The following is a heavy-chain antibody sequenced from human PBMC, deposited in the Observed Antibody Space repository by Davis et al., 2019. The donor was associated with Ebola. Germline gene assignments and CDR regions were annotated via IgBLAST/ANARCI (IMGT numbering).Heavy chain of an antibody. CDR2: ISSSASYK. V-gene: IGHV3-21*05. J-gene: IGHJ4*02. D-gene: IGHD6-19*01. CDR3: AKHRSGWIDY. Sequence: GGSLRLSCAASGFTFSSYAMSWVRQAPGKGPEWVSSISSSASYKNYADSVKGRFTISRDNAKNTLYLQMNSLRAEDTAVYYCAKHRSGWIDYWGQGTLVTVSS. CDR1: GFTFSSYA.